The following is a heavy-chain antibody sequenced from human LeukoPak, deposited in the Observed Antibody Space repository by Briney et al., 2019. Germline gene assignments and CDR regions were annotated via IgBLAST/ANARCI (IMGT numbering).Heavy chain of an antibody. CDR2: ISSSGSTI. J-gene: IGHJ4*02. Sequence: GGSLRLSCAASGFTFSDYYMSWIRQAPGKGLEWVSYISSSGSTIYYADSVKGRFTISRDNAKNSLYLQMNSLRAEDTAVYYCARDLNPQCTNGVCYPFFDYWGQGTLVTVSS. V-gene: IGHV3-11*01. D-gene: IGHD2-8*01. CDR1: GFTFSDYY. CDR3: ARDLNPQCTNGVCYPFFDY.